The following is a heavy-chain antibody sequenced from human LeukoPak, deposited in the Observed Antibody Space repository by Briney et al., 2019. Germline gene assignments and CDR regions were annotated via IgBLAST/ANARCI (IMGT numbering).Heavy chain of an antibody. Sequence: GGSPRLSRAASGFSVTRNYVSWVRQAPGKGLEWVSAISGSGGSTYYADSVKGRFTISRDNSKNTLYLQMNSLRAEDTAVYYCAKGQLPAGYFDYWGQGTLVTVSS. CDR3: AKGQLPAGYFDY. D-gene: IGHD2-2*01. CDR2: ISGSGGST. J-gene: IGHJ4*02. CDR1: GFSVTRNY. V-gene: IGHV3-23*01.